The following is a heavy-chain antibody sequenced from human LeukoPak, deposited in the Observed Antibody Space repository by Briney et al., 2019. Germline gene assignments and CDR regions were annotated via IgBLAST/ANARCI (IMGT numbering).Heavy chain of an antibody. J-gene: IGHJ5*02. CDR2: IYHSGST. CDR1: GGSISSSNW. Sequence: SETLSLTCAVSGGSISSSNWWSWVRQPPGKGLEWIGEIYHSGSTNYNPSLKSRVTISVDKSKNQFSLKLSSVTAADTAVYYCARLDIAGKTLTRWFDPWGQGTLVTVSS. CDR3: ARLDIAGKTLTRWFDP. D-gene: IGHD4/OR15-4a*01. V-gene: IGHV4-4*02.